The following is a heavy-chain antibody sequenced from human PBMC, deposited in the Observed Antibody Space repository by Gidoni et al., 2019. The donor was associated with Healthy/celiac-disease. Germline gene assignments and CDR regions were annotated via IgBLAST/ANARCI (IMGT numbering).Heavy chain of an antibody. V-gene: IGHV1-46*03. J-gene: IGHJ4*02. CDR2: ITPSGGST. CDR1: GYTFTSYY. D-gene: IGHD6-19*01. Sequence: QVQLVQSGAEVKKPGASVKVSCKSSGYTFTSYYMPWVRQSPGQGLEWMGIITPSGGSTSYAKKFQGRVTRTRDTSTSTVYMELSSLRSEDTAVYYCARGSPTVAGPFDYWGQGTLVTVSS. CDR3: ARGSPTVAGPFDY.